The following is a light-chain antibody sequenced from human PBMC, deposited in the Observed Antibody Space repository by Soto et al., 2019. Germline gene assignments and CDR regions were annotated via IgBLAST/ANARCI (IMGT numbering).Light chain of an antibody. Sequence: QPVLTQPHSASGTPGQSVTISCSGSSSNIGSNYVYWYQQLPGTAPKVLIYRNNQRPSGVPDRFSGSKSGTSASLGISGLRSEDEDDYYCAAWDDSLSGVVFGGGTKLTVL. J-gene: IGLJ2*01. CDR1: SSNIGSNY. V-gene: IGLV1-47*01. CDR3: AAWDDSLSGVV. CDR2: RNN.